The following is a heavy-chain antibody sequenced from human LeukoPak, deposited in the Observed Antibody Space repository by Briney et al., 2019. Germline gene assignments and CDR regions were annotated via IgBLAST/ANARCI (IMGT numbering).Heavy chain of an antibody. J-gene: IGHJ3*02. Sequence: GGSLRLSCAASGFTFSNYWMHWVRQAPGKGLVWVSRINSDGLITNYADSVKGGFTVSRDNPKNTLYLQMNSLRVEDTAVYYCVREGGGSFLDSFDIWGQGKLVTVSS. CDR2: INSDGLIT. V-gene: IGHV3-74*01. CDR3: VREGGGSFLDSFDI. CDR1: GFTFSNYW. D-gene: IGHD2-15*01.